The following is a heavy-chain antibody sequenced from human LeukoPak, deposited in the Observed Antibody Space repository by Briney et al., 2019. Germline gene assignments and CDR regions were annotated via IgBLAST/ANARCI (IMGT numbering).Heavy chain of an antibody. V-gene: IGHV3-23*01. J-gene: IGHJ5*02. Sequence: GGSLRLSCAASGFTFSSYAMTWVRQVPGKGLEWVSSINNYGGSRNYADSVKGRFTISRDNSKNTLYLQMNSLRVEDTAIYYCAKGGRECSSTTCYTLYNWFDPWGQGTLVTVSS. CDR1: GFTFSSYA. CDR3: AKGGRECSSTTCYTLYNWFDP. CDR2: INNYGGSR. D-gene: IGHD2-2*02.